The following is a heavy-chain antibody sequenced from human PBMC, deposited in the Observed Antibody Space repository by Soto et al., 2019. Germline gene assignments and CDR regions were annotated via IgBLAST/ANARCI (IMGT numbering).Heavy chain of an antibody. J-gene: IGHJ4*02. V-gene: IGHV3-33*01. CDR2: IWYDGSNK. CDR3: ARALATGGLDY. CDR1: GFTFSSYG. D-gene: IGHD3-16*01. Sequence: QVQLVESGGDVVQPGRSLRLSCAASGFTFSSYGMHWVRQSPGKGLEWVAVIWYDGSNKYYADSVKGRFTISRDNSKNALYLQMTSLRAEDTAVYYCARALATGGLDYWGQGTLGNVAS.